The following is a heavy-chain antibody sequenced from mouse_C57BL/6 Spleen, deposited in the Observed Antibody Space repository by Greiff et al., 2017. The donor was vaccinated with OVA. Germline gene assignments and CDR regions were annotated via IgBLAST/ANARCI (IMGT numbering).Heavy chain of an antibody. Sequence: QVQLKQPGTELVKPGASVKLSCKASGYTFTSYWMHWVKQRPGQGLEWIGNINPSNGGTNYNEKFKSKATLTVDKSSSTAYMQLSSLTSEDSAVSYCSSEKDYDVGDWYFDFWGTGTTVTVSS. V-gene: IGHV1-53*01. CDR2: INPSNGGT. CDR3: SSEKDYDVGDWYFDF. CDR1: GYTFTSYW. D-gene: IGHD2-4*01. J-gene: IGHJ1*03.